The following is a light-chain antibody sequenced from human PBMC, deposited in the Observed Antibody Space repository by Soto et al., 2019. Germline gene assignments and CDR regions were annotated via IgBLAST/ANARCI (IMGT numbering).Light chain of an antibody. V-gene: IGLV2-23*01. J-gene: IGLJ2*01. CDR1: SSDVGSYNL. CDR3: FSYAGSSTPVV. CDR2: EGS. Sequence: QSVLTQPASVSGSPGQSITISCTGTSSDVGSYNLVSWYQQHPGKAPKLMIYEGSTRPSGVSNRFSGSKSGNTASLTISGLQAEDEADYYCFSYAGSSTPVVFGGGTKLTVL.